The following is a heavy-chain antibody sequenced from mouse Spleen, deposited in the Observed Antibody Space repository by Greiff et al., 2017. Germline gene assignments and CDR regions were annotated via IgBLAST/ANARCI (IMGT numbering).Heavy chain of an antibody. J-gene: IGHJ2*01. CDR1: GYTFTSYG. V-gene: IGHV1-81*01. CDR3: ARSQLGIDY. D-gene: IGHD4-1*02. CDR2: IYPRSGNT. Sequence: VKLVESGAELARPGASVKLSCKASGYTFTSYGISWVKQRTGQGLEWIGEIYPRSGNTYYNEKFKGKATLTADKSSSTAYMELRSLTSEDSAVYFCARSQLGIDYWGQGTTLTVSS.